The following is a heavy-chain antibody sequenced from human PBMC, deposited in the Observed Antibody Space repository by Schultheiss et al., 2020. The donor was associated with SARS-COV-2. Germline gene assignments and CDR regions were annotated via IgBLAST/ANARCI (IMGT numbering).Heavy chain of an antibody. D-gene: IGHD6-19*01. V-gene: IGHV4-31*03. CDR1: GGSISSGGYY. J-gene: IGHJ6*02. CDR3: ARDPRGIAVAGTPGLGGYYYYGMDV. CDR2: IYYSGST. Sequence: SQTLSLTCTVSGGSISSGGYYWSWIRQHPGKGLEWIGYIYYSGSTYYNPSLKSRVTISVDTSKNQFSLKLSSVTAADTAVYYCARDPRGIAVAGTPGLGGYYYYGMDVWGQGTTVTVSS.